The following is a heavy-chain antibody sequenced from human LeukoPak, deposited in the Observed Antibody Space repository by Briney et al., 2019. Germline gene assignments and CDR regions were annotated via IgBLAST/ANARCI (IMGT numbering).Heavy chain of an antibody. V-gene: IGHV3-15*01. CDR1: GGSLSGYY. J-gene: IGHJ6*04. CDR3: TTGRYYNFWSGYYLDV. CDR2: IKSKTDGGTT. D-gene: IGHD3-3*01. Sequence: KSSETLSLTCAVYGGSLSGYYWSWVRQASGKGLEWVGRIKSKTDGGTTDYAAPVKGRFTISRDDSKNTLYLQMNSLKTEDTAVYYCTTGRYYNFWSGYYLDVWGKGTTVTVSS.